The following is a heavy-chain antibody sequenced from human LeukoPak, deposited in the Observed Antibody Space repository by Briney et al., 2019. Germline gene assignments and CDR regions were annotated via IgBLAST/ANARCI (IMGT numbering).Heavy chain of an antibody. D-gene: IGHD3-22*01. Sequence: GGSLRLSXAASGFTFSSYWMSWVRQAPGKGLEWVANIKQDGSEKYYVDSVKGRFTISRDNAKNSLYLQMNSLRAEGTAVYYCAREGYDSSGYYYSYWGQGTLVTVSS. CDR2: IKQDGSEK. CDR3: AREGYDSSGYYYSY. J-gene: IGHJ4*02. V-gene: IGHV3-7*01. CDR1: GFTFSSYW.